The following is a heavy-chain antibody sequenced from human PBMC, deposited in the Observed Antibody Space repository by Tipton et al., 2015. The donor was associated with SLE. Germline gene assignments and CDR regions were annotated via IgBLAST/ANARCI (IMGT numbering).Heavy chain of an antibody. Sequence: TLSLTCTVSGGSVSSYYWSWIRQPPGKGLEWIGEIHHSGTTYYNPSLESRVTISVDKSNNHFSLRLNSVTAADTAVYFCARIEDIRYYLGLDVWGQGTTVTVSS. CDR1: GGSVSSYY. J-gene: IGHJ6*02. D-gene: IGHD2-15*01. CDR3: ARIEDIRYYLGLDV. V-gene: IGHV4-59*02. CDR2: IHHSGTT.